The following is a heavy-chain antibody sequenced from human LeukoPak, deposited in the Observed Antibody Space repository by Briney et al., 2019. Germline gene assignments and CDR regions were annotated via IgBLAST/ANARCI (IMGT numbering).Heavy chain of an antibody. CDR2: ISYDGSNK. CDR3: ARDSSSSFPSYYYYMDV. Sequence: GGSLRLSCAASGFTFSSYAMHWVRQAPGKGLEWVAVISYDGSNKYYADSVKGRFTISRDNAKNSLYLQMNSLRAEDTAVYYCARDSSSSFPSYYYYMDVWGKGTTVTVSS. V-gene: IGHV3-30*04. CDR1: GFTFSSYA. J-gene: IGHJ6*03. D-gene: IGHD6-6*01.